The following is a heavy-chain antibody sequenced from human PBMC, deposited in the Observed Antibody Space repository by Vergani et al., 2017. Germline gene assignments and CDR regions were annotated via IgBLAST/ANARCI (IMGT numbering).Heavy chain of an antibody. D-gene: IGHD2-15*01. CDR2: IKSDGSIT. J-gene: IGHJ5*01. CDR1: GFSFSGYW. Sequence: EVQLVESGGGLIHPGGSLRLSCEGSGFSFSGYWMHWVRQSPEKGLVWVSRIKSDGSITNYAASVKGRFTISRANAKNTLYLEMNRLRGDDTSIYYCVRARGSRPCFMSNLFDSWGQGTLVTVSS. CDR3: VRARGSRPCFMSNLFDS. V-gene: IGHV3-74*01.